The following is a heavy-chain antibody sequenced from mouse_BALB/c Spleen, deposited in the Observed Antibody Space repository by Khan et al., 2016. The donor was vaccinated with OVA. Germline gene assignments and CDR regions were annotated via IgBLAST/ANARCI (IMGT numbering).Heavy chain of an antibody. CDR2: ISYSGRT. CDR1: GYSITSGYG. Sequence: EVKLLESGPGLVKPSQSLSLTCTVTGYSITSGYGWNWIRQFPGNKLEWMGYISYSGRTNYNPSPKSRISTTRDTSKNQFFLQLNSVTTEDTATYYCARTARIKYWGQGTTLTVSS. J-gene: IGHJ2*01. V-gene: IGHV3-2*02. D-gene: IGHD1-2*01. CDR3: ARTARIKY.